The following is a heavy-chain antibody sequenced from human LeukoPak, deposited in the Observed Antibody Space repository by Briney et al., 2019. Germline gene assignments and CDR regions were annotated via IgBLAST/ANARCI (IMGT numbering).Heavy chain of an antibody. CDR2: MNPNSGST. V-gene: IGHV1-8*01. J-gene: IGHJ4*02. Sequence: ASVKVSCKASGYTFTSYDINWVRQATGQGLEWMGWMNPNSGSTGYAQKFQGRVTMTRNTSISTAYMELNSLRAEDTAVYYCARVVAAAADYWGQGTLVTVSS. CDR3: ARVVAAAADY. D-gene: IGHD6-13*01. CDR1: GYTFTSYD.